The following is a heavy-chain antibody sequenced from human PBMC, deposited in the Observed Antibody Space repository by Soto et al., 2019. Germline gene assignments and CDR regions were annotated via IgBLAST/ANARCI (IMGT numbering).Heavy chain of an antibody. CDR2: IKSKTNGGTT. J-gene: IGHJ4*01. CDR1: GFPLSNAW. V-gene: IGHV3-15*07. CDR3: TSGSYLPLLLVRFDD. D-gene: IGHD3-10*01. Sequence: GGSLRLSCAASGFPLSNAWINWVRQAPGKGLEWVGRIKSKTNGGTTDYAAPVKGRFAISRDDSKKLEYLQMNSLKTEHTGIFYCTSGSYLPLLLVRFDDWGDRTLVTVTS.